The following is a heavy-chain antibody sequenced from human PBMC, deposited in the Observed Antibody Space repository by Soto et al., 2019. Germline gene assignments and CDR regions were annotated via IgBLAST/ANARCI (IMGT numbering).Heavy chain of an antibody. CDR3: APRKSGRLNIGAFDI. J-gene: IGHJ3*02. D-gene: IGHD3-16*01. V-gene: IGHV3-48*03. CDR1: GFSFSTYE. Sequence: GGSLRLSCAASGFSFSTYEMNWVRQAPGKGLEWVSYISKNGIDIYYADSVKGRFTISRDNANNSLFLQMNSLRAEDTAVYYCAPRKSGRLNIGAFDIWGQGTMVTVSS. CDR2: ISKNGIDI.